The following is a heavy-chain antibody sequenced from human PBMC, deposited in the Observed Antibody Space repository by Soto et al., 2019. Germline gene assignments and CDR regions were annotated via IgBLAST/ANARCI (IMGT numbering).Heavy chain of an antibody. CDR2: ISSSGSTI. Sequence: GGSLRLSCAASGFTFSSYEMNWVRQAPGKGLEWVSYISSSGSTIYYADSVKGRFTISRDNSKNTLYLQMNSLRAEDTAVYYCARVGLATPQSIDYWYQATLLTGSS. J-gene: IGHJ4*02. CDR3: ARVGLATPQSIDY. D-gene: IGHD6-19*01. CDR1: GFTFSSYE. V-gene: IGHV3-48*03.